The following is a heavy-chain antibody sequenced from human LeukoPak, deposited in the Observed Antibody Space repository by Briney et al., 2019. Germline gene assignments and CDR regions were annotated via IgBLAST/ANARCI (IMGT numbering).Heavy chain of an antibody. CDR1: GFTFRNYW. CDR2: IKQDGSEK. V-gene: IGHV3-7*01. Sequence: PGGSLRLSCAASGFTFRNYWMSWVRQAPGKGLEWVANIKQDGSEKYYVDSVKGRFPISRDNAKNSLYLQMNSLRTDDTAVYFCEREGPFDFWGQGTLVTVSS. J-gene: IGHJ4*02. CDR3: EREGPFDF.